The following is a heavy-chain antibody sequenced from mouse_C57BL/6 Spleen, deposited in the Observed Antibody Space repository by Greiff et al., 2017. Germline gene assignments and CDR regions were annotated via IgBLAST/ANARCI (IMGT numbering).Heavy chain of an antibody. J-gene: IGHJ4*01. V-gene: IGHV1-52*01. D-gene: IGHD1-1*01. CDR1: GYTFTSYW. CDR3: ASAGSSFSALDY. CDR2: IDPSDSET. Sequence: QVQLQQPGAELVRPGSSVKLSCKASGYTFTSYWMHWVKQRPRQGLEWIGNIDPSDSETHYNQKFKDKATLTVDKSSSTAYMQLISLTSEDAAVYYCASAGSSFSALDYWGQGTSVTVSS.